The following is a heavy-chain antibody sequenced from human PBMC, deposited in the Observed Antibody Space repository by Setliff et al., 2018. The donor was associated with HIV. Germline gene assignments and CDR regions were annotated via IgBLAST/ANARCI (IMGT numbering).Heavy chain of an antibody. J-gene: IGHJ3*02. CDR1: GYTFTGYY. D-gene: IGHD3-3*01. V-gene: IGHV1-2*06. CDR3: ARLPFITIFGVLNGDDGFDI. CDR2: INPKSGGT. Sequence: RASVKVSCKASGYTFTGYYMHWVRQAPGQGPEWLGRINPKSGGTRYAQKFQGRVSMTRDTAISTAYMELSRLRSDDSAVYYCARLPFITIFGVLNGDDGFDIWGQGTMVT.